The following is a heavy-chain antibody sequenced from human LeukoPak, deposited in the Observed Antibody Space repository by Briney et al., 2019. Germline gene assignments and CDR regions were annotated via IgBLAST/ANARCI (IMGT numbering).Heavy chain of an antibody. J-gene: IGHJ5*02. Sequence: SETLSLTCTVSGGPISNYYWSWIRQSPGKGLEWIGYIYYSGTTNYNPSLKSRVIISVDTSKNQFSLKLSSVTAADTAVYYWARMSSSWYWFDPWGQGTLVTVSS. V-gene: IGHV4-59*12. D-gene: IGHD6-13*01. CDR2: IYYSGTT. CDR1: GGPISNYY. CDR3: ARMSSSWYWFDP.